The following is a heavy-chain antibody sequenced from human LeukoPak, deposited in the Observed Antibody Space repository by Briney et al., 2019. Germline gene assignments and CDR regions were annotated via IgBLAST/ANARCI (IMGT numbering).Heavy chain of an antibody. J-gene: IGHJ4*02. Sequence: GGSLRLSCAASGFTFSSYAMTWVRQAPGKGLEWVSAISGSGGSTYYADSVKGRFTISRDNSKNTLYLQMNSLRADDTAVYSCARTTSTYYYDSGSFFVYWGQGTLVTVSS. CDR3: ARTTSTYYYDSGSFFVY. V-gene: IGHV3-23*01. D-gene: IGHD3-10*01. CDR2: ISGSGGST. CDR1: GFTFSSYA.